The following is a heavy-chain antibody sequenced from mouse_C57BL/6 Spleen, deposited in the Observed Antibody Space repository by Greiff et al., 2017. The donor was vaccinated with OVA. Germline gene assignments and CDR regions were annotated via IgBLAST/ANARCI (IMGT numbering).Heavy chain of an antibody. Sequence: EVKVVESGGGLVQPKGSLKLSCAASGFTFNTYAMHWVRQAPGKGLEWVARIRSKSSNYATYYAASVKDRFTISRDDSQSMLYLQMNNLKTEDTAMYDCVSSDYGSSYPWYFDVWGTGTTVTVSS. CDR2: IRSKSSNYAT. V-gene: IGHV10-3*01. CDR1: GFTFNTYA. J-gene: IGHJ1*03. D-gene: IGHD1-1*01. CDR3: VSSDYGSSYPWYFDV.